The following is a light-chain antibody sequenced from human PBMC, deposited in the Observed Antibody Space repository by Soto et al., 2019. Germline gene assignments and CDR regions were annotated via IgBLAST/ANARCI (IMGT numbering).Light chain of an antibody. V-gene: IGKV1-39*01. CDR3: QQSYFTPMYT. J-gene: IGKJ2*01. CDR1: QGISSY. CDR2: GAS. Sequence: IQLTQSPSSLSASVGDRVTITCRASQGISSYLAWYQQKPGKAPKLLIYGASTLQTGVPSRFSASGSGTDFTLTINSLQPEDFATYYCQQSYFTPMYTFGQGTRLDIK.